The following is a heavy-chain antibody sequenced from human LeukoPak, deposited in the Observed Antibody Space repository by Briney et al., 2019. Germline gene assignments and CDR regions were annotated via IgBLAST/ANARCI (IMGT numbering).Heavy chain of an antibody. CDR1: GFTFSSYG. CDR2: ISYDGSNK. V-gene: IGHV3-30*18. CDR3: AKDLWSITTNAFDI. Sequence: GGSLRLSCAATGFTFSSYGMHWVRQAPGKGLEWVAVISYDGSNKYYADSVKGRFTISRDNSKNTLYLQMNSLRAEDTAVYYCAKDLWSITTNAFDIWGQGTMVTVSS. D-gene: IGHD1-1*01. J-gene: IGHJ3*02.